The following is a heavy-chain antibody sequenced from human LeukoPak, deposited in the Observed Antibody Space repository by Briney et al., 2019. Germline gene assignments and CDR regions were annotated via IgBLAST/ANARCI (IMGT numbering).Heavy chain of an antibody. CDR1: GGSLSGYF. J-gene: IGHJ6*03. V-gene: IGHV4-34*01. CDR2: IHHTGAT. D-gene: IGHD3-9*01. Sequence: SETLSLTCAVYGGSLSGYFWSWIRQPPGKGLEWFGEIHHTGATNYKPSLKSRVSISLDMSKNQLSLEMRSVTAADTAVYYCARGRLDYYYMDVWGRGTTVTVSS. CDR3: ARGRLDYYYMDV.